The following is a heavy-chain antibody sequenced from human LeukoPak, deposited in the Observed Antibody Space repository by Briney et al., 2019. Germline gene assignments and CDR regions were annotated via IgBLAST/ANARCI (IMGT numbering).Heavy chain of an antibody. CDR2: IRYDGSNK. J-gene: IGHJ4*02. CDR3: ARDPPIVGATGTCDY. D-gene: IGHD1-26*01. V-gene: IGHV3-30*02. CDR1: GFTFSLTG. Sequence: PGRSLRLSCAASGFTFSLTGMHWVRQAPGKGLEWVAFIRYDGSNKYYADSVKGRFTISRDNSKDTLYLQMNSLRAEDTAVYYCARDPPIVGATGTCDYWGQGTLVTVSS.